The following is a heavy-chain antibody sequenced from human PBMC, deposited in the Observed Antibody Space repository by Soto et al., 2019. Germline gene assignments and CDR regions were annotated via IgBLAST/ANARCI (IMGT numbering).Heavy chain of an antibody. V-gene: IGHV4-59*08. Sequence: SETLSLTCTVSGGSISSYYWSWIRQPPGKGLEWIGYIYYSGSTNYNPSLKSRVTISVDTSKNQFSLKLSSVTAADTAVYYCARLNYDYEAYWGQGTLVTVSS. CDR1: GGSISSYY. D-gene: IGHD4-17*01. CDR3: ARLNYDYEAY. J-gene: IGHJ4*02. CDR2: IYYSGST.